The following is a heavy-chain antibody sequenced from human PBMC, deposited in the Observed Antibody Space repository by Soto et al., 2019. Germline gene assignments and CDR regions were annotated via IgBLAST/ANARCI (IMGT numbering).Heavy chain of an antibody. J-gene: IGHJ2*01. CDR1: GFTFSSYA. D-gene: IGHD2-15*01. CDR2: ISYDGSNK. CDR3: ARGVVTANWYFDL. Sequence: QVQLVESGGGVVQPGRSLRLSCAASGFTFSSYAMHWVRQAPGKGLEWVAVISYDGSNKYYADSGKGRFTISRDNSKNTLYLQMNSLRAEDTAVYYCARGVVTANWYFDLWGRGTLVTVSS. V-gene: IGHV3-30-3*01.